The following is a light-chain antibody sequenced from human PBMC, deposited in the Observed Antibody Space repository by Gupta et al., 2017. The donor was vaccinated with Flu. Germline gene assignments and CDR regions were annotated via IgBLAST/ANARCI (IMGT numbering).Light chain of an antibody. CDR3: QSYDSSLSGVV. CDR2: GNT. Sequence: QSALTQPPSVSGAPGQRVTISCTGSSSNIGAYYDVHWYQQLPGTAPKLLIFGNTNRPSGVPDRFSGSKSGTSASLVITGLQAGDEADYYCQSYDSSLSGVVFGGGTKLTVL. J-gene: IGLJ3*02. V-gene: IGLV1-40*01. CDR1: SSNIGAYYD.